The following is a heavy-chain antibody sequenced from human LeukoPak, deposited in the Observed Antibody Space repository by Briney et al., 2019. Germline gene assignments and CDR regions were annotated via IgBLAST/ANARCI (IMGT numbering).Heavy chain of an antibody. Sequence: SVKVSSKASGGTFSRYAINWVRQAPGQGLEWMGGIIPIFGTANYAQKFQGRVTITADESTSTAYMELSSLRSEDTAVYYCARSRGSCYSCGDYWGQGTLVTVSS. D-gene: IGHD2-15*01. V-gene: IGHV1-69*13. CDR2: IIPIFGTA. CDR1: GGTFSRYA. CDR3: ARSRGSCYSCGDY. J-gene: IGHJ4*02.